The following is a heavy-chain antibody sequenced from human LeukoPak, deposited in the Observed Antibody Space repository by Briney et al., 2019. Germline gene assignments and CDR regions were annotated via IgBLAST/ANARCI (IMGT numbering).Heavy chain of an antibody. CDR2: IYYIRNT. J-gene: IGHJ4*02. Sequence: SETLSLTCTVSGGSVGSGGYYWSWIRQPPGGGLEWIGDIYYIRNTNYNPSLKSRVTMSLDPSMHQFSLKLNSVTAADTAVYYCARAQSQSGSYRYYFAYWGQGTLVTVSS. CDR3: ARAQSQSGSYRYYFAY. CDR1: GGSVGSGGYY. D-gene: IGHD1-26*01. V-gene: IGHV4-61*08.